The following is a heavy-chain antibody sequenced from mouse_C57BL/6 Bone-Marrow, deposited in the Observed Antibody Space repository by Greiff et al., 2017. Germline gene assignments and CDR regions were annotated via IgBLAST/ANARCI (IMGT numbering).Heavy chain of an antibody. V-gene: IGHV1-64*01. CDR3: ARGNSYGSYAMNY. J-gene: IGHJ4*01. CDR1: GYTFTSYW. Sequence: QVQLQQPGAELVKPGASVKLSCKASGYTFTSYWMHWVKQRPGQGLEWIGMIHPNSGSTNYNEKFKSKATLTVDKSSSTAYMQLSSLTSEDSAVYYCARGNSYGSYAMNYWGQGTSVTVSS. CDR2: IHPNSGST. D-gene: IGHD2-2*01.